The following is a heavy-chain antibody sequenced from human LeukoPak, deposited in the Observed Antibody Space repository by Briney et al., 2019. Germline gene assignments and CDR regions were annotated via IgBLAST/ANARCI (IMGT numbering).Heavy chain of an antibody. J-gene: IGHJ6*02. Sequence: GGSLRLSCAASGFTFSRDWMHWVRQAPGKGLVWVSRIKSDGSSTTYADSVKGRLTISRDNAKSTLYLQMNSLRAEDTAVYYCARDTAYGMDVWGQGTTVTVSS. CDR3: ARDTAYGMDV. CDR1: GFTFSRDW. CDR2: IKSDGSST. V-gene: IGHV3-74*01.